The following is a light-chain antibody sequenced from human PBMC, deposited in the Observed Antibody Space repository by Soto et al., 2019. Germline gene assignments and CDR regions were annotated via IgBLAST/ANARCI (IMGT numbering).Light chain of an antibody. CDR1: QSIGTY. CDR3: HLSYTPLT. J-gene: IGKJ5*01. V-gene: IGKV1-39*01. Sequence: DIQMTQSPSSLSASVGDTVTITCRASQSIGTYLNWLQQKPGKAPELLIFAASTLQSGVPSRFSGSGSGTYFTLTISSLLPEDFATYYCHLSYTPLTFGQGTRLEIK. CDR2: AAS.